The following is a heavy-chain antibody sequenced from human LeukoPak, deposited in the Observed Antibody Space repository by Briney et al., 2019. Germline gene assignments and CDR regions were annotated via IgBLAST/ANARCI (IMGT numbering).Heavy chain of an antibody. D-gene: IGHD3-10*01. Sequence: SQTLSLTCAISGDSVSSNSAAWNWIRQSPSRGLEWLGRTYYRSKWYNDYAVSVKSRITINPDTSKNQFSLQLNSVTPEDTAVYYCARDSLLWFGARGNGMDVWGQGTTVTVSS. CDR2: TYYRSKWYN. CDR1: GDSVSSNSAA. J-gene: IGHJ6*02. V-gene: IGHV6-1*01. CDR3: ARDSLLWFGARGNGMDV.